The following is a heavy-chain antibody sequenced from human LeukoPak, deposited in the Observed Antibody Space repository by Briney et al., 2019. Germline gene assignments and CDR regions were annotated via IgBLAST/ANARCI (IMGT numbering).Heavy chain of an antibody. CDR2: ISGSGGST. D-gene: IGHD3-10*01. CDR3: AKDLSARFGELGWDY. J-gene: IGHJ4*02. V-gene: IGHV3-23*01. CDR1: GFTFSSYA. Sequence: GGSLRLSCAASGFTFSSYAMSWVRQAPGKGLEWVSAISGSGGSTYYADSVKGRFTISRDNSKNALYLQMNSLRAEDTAVYYCAKDLSARFGELGWDYWGQGTLVTVSS.